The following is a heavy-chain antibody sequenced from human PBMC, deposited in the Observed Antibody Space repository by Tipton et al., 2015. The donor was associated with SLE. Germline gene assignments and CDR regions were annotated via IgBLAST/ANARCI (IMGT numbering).Heavy chain of an antibody. CDR3: ARDQNLRGYLRI. V-gene: IGHV4-30-4*01. D-gene: IGHD4-17*01. CDR1: GGSISSGDYY. J-gene: IGHJ3*02. Sequence: TLSLTCTVSGGSISSGDYYWSWIRQPPGKGLEWIGYIYYSGSTYYNPSLKSRVTISVDTSKNQFSLKLSSVTAADTAVYYCARDQNLRGYLRIWGQGTMVTVSS. CDR2: IYYSGST.